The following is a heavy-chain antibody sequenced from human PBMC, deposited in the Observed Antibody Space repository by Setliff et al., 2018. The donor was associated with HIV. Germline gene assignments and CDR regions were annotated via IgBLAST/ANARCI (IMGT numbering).Heavy chain of an antibody. CDR3: ARERGDCSSNTCYGTDY. J-gene: IGHJ4*02. CDR2: IYPGDSEI. CDR1: GYSFTSYW. D-gene: IGHD2-2*01. V-gene: IGHV5-51*01. Sequence: ESLKISCKGSGYSFTSYWIGWVRQMAGKGLEWMGIIYPGDSEIRYSPSFQGQVTISVDRSISTAYLQWSSLKASDTAMYYCARERGDCSSNTCYGTDYWGQGTLVTVS.